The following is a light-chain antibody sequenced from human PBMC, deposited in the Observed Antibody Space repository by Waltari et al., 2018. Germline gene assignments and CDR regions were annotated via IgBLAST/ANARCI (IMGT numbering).Light chain of an antibody. CDR2: GAS. CDR3: QQYNRWPPLT. V-gene: IGKV3-15*01. Sequence: EVVMTQSPAALSVSPGERVTLSCKASQNSDNNLAWYQQKPGQSPRLLIYGASTSATGVPARFSGSGSGTEFTITISSLQSEDCAVFYCQQYNRWPPLTFGGGTKVEIK. CDR1: QNSDNN. J-gene: IGKJ4*01.